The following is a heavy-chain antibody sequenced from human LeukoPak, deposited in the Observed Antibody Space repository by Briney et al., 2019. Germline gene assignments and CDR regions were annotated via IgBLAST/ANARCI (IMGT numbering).Heavy chain of an antibody. Sequence: ASVTVSCTASGYTFTSYYMHWVRQAPGQGLEWMGITNPSGGSTSYAQKFQGRVTMTRDTSTSTVYMELSSLRSEDTAVYYCAMFYYDSSGYYLGYFDYWGQGTLVTVSS. D-gene: IGHD3-22*01. J-gene: IGHJ4*02. CDR2: TNPSGGST. CDR3: AMFYYDSSGYYLGYFDY. V-gene: IGHV1-46*01. CDR1: GYTFTSYY.